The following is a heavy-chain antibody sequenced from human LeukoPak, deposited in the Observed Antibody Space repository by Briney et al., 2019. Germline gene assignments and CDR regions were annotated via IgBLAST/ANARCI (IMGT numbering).Heavy chain of an antibody. J-gene: IGHJ3*02. Sequence: GGSLRLSCAASDFSFSRYAMHWVRRAPGKGLQWVAVISHDGSSKYYADSVKGRFTISRDNSKNTLYLQMNRLTAEDTAVYHCARERNAFDIWGQGTMVIVSS. V-gene: IGHV3-30-3*01. CDR1: DFSFSRYA. CDR2: ISHDGSSK. CDR3: ARERNAFDI.